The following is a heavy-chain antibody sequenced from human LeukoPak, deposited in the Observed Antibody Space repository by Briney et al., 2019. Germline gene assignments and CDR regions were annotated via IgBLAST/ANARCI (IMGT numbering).Heavy chain of an antibody. J-gene: IGHJ6*03. CDR1: GFTFSSYW. V-gene: IGHV3-7*01. D-gene: IGHD6-19*01. CDR2: IKQDGSEK. CDR3: ARETGYSSGWVGYYYYYMDV. Sequence: PGGSLRLSCAASGFTFSSYWMSWVRQAPGKGLEWVANIKQDGSEKYYVDSVKGRFTISRDNAKNSLYLQMNSLRAEDTAVYYCARETGYSSGWVGYYYYYMDVWGKGTTVTISS.